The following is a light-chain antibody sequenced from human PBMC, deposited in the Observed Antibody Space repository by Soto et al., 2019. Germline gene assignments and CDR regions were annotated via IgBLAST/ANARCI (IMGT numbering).Light chain of an antibody. CDR3: QQSDSIPLT. CDR1: QTIGNY. Sequence: DIQMTQSPSSLPASVGDRVTITCRASQTIGNYLIWYQQKPGKAPNLLIYDASTLQSGVPSRFSGSGSGTDFTLTINSLQPEDFATYYCQQSDSIPLTFGPGTKVDIK. CDR2: DAS. J-gene: IGKJ3*01. V-gene: IGKV1-39*01.